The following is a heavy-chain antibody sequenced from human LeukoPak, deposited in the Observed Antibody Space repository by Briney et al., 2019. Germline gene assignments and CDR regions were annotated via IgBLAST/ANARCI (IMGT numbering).Heavy chain of an antibody. Sequence: SETLSLTCTVSGDSIRSGGYYWSWIRQHPGKGLEWIGDIYQSGNAYYNPSLKSRVTISVDTSKNQFSLKLSSVTAADTAVYYCARHSFYYYGMDVWGQGTTVTVSS. CDR1: GDSIRSGGYY. CDR2: IYQSGNA. V-gene: IGHV4-30-4*01. CDR3: ARHSFYYYGMDV. J-gene: IGHJ6*02. D-gene: IGHD1-26*01.